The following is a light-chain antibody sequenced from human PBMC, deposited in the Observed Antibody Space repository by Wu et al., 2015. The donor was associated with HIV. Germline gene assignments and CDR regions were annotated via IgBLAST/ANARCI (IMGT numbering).Light chain of an antibody. J-gene: IGKJ1*01. Sequence: IRITQSPSSLSASTGDRVTITCRANESISGSLAWYQQKPGAAPRLLIYAASTLESGVPSRFSGTGSGTGFTLTISCLQSEDFASYFCQQYYHYPRTFGQGTKVEIK. CDR2: AAS. CDR1: ESISGS. CDR3: QQYYHYPRT. V-gene: IGKV1-8*01.